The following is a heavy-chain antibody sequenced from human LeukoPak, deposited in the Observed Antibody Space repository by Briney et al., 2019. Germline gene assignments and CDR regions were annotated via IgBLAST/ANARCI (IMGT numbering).Heavy chain of an antibody. D-gene: IGHD3-9*01. CDR2: ISGSGGSK. V-gene: IGHV3-23*01. CDR3: AKSVRALYDILTSYPQHYFDY. Sequence: GGSLRLSCAASGFTFSSYAISWVRQAPGKRVEWVSAISGSGGSKYYADSVQGRFTISRDNSENTLYLQMNSLRAEVTAVYYCAKSVRALYDILTSYPQHYFDYWGQGTLGTVSS. CDR1: GFTFSSYA. J-gene: IGHJ4*02.